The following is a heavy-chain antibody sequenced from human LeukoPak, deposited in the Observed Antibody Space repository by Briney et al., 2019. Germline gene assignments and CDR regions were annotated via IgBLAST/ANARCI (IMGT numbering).Heavy chain of an antibody. CDR1: GFTFSSYA. V-gene: IGHV3-23*01. CDR3: ARGHSSSFDY. D-gene: IGHD6-13*01. J-gene: IGHJ4*02. CDR2: ISGSGGST. Sequence: PGGSLRLSCAASGFTFSSYAMSWVRQAPGKGLEWVSGISGSGGSTYSADSVKGRFTISRDNSKNTLYLQMHSLRAEDTAVYYCARGHSSSFDYWGQGTLVTVSS.